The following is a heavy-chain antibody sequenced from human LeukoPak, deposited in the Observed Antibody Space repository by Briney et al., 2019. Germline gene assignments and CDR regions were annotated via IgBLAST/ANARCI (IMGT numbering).Heavy chain of an antibody. J-gene: IGHJ3*02. D-gene: IGHD2-2*01. Sequence: PSQTLSLTCSVSGVSISDGRYYWTWIRQHPGRGLEWIGYKYYSGSAKYNPSLKSRLTISVDTSKNQFSLQLSSVTAADTAMYYCATPYCSSISCLDVFNIWGQGTTVTVSS. CDR3: ATPYCSSISCLDVFNI. CDR2: KYYSGSA. CDR1: GVSISDGRYY. V-gene: IGHV4-31*03.